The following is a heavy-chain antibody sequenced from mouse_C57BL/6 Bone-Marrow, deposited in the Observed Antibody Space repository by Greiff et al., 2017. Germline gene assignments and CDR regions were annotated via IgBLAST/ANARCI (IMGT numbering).Heavy chain of an antibody. Sequence: VQLQQPGAELVKPGASVKLSCKASGYTFTSYWMHWVKQRPGQGLEWIGMIHPNSGSTTYNEKFKSKATLTVDQSSSTAYMQLSSLTSEDSAVYYCARSGITTVVSFDYWGQGTTLTVSS. CDR2: IHPNSGST. CDR1: GYTFTSYW. CDR3: ARSGITTVVSFDY. D-gene: IGHD1-1*01. J-gene: IGHJ2*01. V-gene: IGHV1-64*01.